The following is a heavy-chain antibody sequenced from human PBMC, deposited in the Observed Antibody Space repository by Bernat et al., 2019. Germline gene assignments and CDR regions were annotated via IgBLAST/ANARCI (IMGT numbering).Heavy chain of an antibody. CDR2: ISAYNGNT. CDR1: GYTFTSYG. D-gene: IGHD6-13*01. V-gene: IGHV1-18*01. CDR3: ARDFNIWSSWYAVSFDY. Sequence: QVQLVQSGAEVKKPGASVKVSCKAAGYTFTSYGISWVRQAPGQGLEWMGWISAYNGNTNYAQKLQGRVTMTTDTSTSTAYMELRSLRSDDTAVYYCARDFNIWSSWYAVSFDYWGQGTLVTVSS. J-gene: IGHJ4*02.